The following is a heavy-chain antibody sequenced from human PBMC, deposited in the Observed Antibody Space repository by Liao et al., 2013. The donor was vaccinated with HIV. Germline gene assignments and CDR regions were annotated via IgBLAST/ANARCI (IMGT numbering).Heavy chain of an antibody. CDR1: GGSIGSYY. CDR2: IYYSGDT. J-gene: IGHJ5*02. CDR3: ARVGWRSWIDP. Sequence: QVQLQQWGAGLLKPSETLSLTCTVSGGSIGSYYWGWIRQPPGKGLELIGYIYYSGDTYDNPSLKSRVTLSMDTSKNQFSLNLMSVTAADTAIYYCARVGWRSWIDPWGQGTLVTVSS. D-gene: IGHD3-16*01. V-gene: IGHV4-59*01.